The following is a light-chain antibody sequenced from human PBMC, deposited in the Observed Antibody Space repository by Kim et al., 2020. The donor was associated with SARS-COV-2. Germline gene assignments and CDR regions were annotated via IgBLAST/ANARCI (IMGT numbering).Light chain of an antibody. CDR3: ATWDDSLSGWV. CDR2: SNS. V-gene: IGLV1-47*02. CDR1: SSNIGINY. J-gene: IGLJ3*02. Sequence: ELTQPPSASGTPGQRVTISCSGSSSNIGINYVYWYQQLPGTAPKLLIYSNSQRPSGVPYRFSGSKSGTSASLAISGLRSEDEADYYCATWDDSLSGWVFGGGTQLTVL.